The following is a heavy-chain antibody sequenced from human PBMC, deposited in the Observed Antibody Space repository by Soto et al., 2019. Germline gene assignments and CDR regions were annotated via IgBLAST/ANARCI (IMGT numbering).Heavy chain of an antibody. Sequence: QVQLQPWGAALLKPSETLSLTCAVYGGSFSGYYWCWIRQPPGKGLEWIWVINHSGSTNYNPSLKSRVTISVDTSKNQFALKLSSVTAADTAVYYCARTRRWLQYGYYYGMDVWGQGTTVTVSS. CDR1: GGSFSGYY. J-gene: IGHJ6*02. D-gene: IGHD5-12*01. V-gene: IGHV4-34*01. CDR3: ARTRRWLQYGYYYGMDV. CDR2: INHSGST.